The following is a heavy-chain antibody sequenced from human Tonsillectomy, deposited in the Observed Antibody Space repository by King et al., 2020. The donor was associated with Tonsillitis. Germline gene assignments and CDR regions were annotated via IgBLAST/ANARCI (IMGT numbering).Heavy chain of an antibody. V-gene: IGHV1-18*01. CDR3: ARQATYYDSSGYYTLWAFDI. J-gene: IGHJ3*02. CDR1: GYTFTSYG. CDR2: ISAYNGNT. Sequence: QLVQSGAEVKKPGASVKVSCKASGYTFTSYGISWVRQAPGQGLEWMGWISAYNGNTNYAQKLQGRVTMTTVTSTSTAYMELRSLRSDDTAVYYCARQATYYDSSGYYTLWAFDIWGQGTMVTVSS. D-gene: IGHD3-22*01.